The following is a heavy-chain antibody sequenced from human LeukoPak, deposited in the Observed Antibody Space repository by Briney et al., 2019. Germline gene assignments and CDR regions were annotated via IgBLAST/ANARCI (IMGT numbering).Heavy chain of an antibody. V-gene: IGHV4-31*03. D-gene: IGHD2-15*01. CDR3: ATRDCSGGSCYCNY. CDR1: GGSISSSYYY. Sequence: SETLSLTCTVSGGSISSSYYYWGWIRQHPGKGLEWIGYIYYSGSTYYNPSLKSRVTISVDTSKNQFSLKLSSVTAADTAVYYCATRDCSGGSCYCNYWGQGTLVTVSS. CDR2: IYYSGST. J-gene: IGHJ4*02.